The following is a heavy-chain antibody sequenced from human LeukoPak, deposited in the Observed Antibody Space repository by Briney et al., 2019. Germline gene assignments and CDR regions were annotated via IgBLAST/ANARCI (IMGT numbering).Heavy chain of an antibody. Sequence: SETLSLTCAVYGGSLIDNYWSWIRQPPGKGLEWIGEINHSGSTKYNPSLKSRVTISVDTSKNQFSLNLRSATAADTAVYHCARGSVATMFRIWGQGTLVTVSS. J-gene: IGHJ4*02. CDR3: ARGSVATMFRI. CDR1: GGSLIDNY. V-gene: IGHV4-34*01. CDR2: INHSGST. D-gene: IGHD3-10*01.